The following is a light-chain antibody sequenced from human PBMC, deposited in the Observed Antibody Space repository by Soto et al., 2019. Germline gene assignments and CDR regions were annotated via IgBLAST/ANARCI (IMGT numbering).Light chain of an antibody. Sequence: QSVLTQPPSASGTPGQRVTISCSGSSSNVGSNTVNWYQQLPGTAPKLLIYSNNQRPSGVPDRFSGSKSGTSASLAISGLQSEDEADYYCAAWDDILNGYVFGTGTQLTVL. CDR2: SNN. J-gene: IGLJ1*01. V-gene: IGLV1-44*01. CDR3: AAWDDILNGYV. CDR1: SSNVGSNT.